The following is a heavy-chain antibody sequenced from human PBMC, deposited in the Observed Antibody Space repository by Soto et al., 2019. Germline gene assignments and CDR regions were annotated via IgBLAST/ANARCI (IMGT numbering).Heavy chain of an antibody. Sequence: PSETLSLTCTVSGGSVSSGDFYWSWIRQPPGKGLEWIGNIYYSGSTNYNPSLKSRATISVDTSKNQFSLKVSSVTAEDTAVYYCAGRDGRWLPYCSDYWGQGTLVTAPQ. CDR3: AGRDGRWLPYCSDY. CDR2: IYYSGST. J-gene: IGHJ4*02. CDR1: GGSVSSGDFY. D-gene: IGHD3-22*01. V-gene: IGHV4-61*08.